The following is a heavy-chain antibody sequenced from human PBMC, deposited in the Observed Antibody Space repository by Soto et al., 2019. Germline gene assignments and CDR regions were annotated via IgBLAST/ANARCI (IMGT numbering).Heavy chain of an antibody. J-gene: IGHJ4*02. CDR3: AKDPLDY. Sequence: QVQLVESGGGVVRPGRSLRLSCAASGFNFSDYGMHWVRQAPGKGLEWVAVISYDGIDKYYADSVRDRFTISTDSSKNTVSLQMHSLRAEDTALYYCAKDPLDYWGQGILVTVSS. CDR2: ISYDGIDK. V-gene: IGHV3-30*18. CDR1: GFNFSDYG.